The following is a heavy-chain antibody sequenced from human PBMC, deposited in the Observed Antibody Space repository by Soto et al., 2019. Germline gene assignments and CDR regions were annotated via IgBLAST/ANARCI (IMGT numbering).Heavy chain of an antibody. Sequence: GESLKISCKGSGYSFTSYWIGWVRQMPGKGLEWMGIIYPGDSDTRYSPSFQGQVTISADKSISTAYLQWSSLKASDTAIYYCASKRASGYSTGDHYYGMDVWGQGTTVTVSS. V-gene: IGHV5-51*01. CDR1: GYSFTSYW. CDR2: IYPGDSDT. D-gene: IGHD3-22*01. J-gene: IGHJ6*02. CDR3: ASKRASGYSTGDHYYGMDV.